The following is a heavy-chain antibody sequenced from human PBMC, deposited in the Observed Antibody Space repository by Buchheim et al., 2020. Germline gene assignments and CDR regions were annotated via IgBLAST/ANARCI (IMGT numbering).Heavy chain of an antibody. V-gene: IGHV3-23*01. J-gene: IGHJ4*02. CDR2: ISATGGSI. CDR1: GFTFSSYA. CDR3: AKDQTYCSGGHCYSSDY. Sequence: EVQLLESGGGLVQPGGCLRLSCAASGFTFSSYAMTWMRQAPGKGLEWVSSISATGGSIYYVDSVKGRFTMSRDNSKNLVYLQMNSLRAEDTALYYCAKDQTYCSGGHCYSSDYWGQGTL. D-gene: IGHD2-15*01.